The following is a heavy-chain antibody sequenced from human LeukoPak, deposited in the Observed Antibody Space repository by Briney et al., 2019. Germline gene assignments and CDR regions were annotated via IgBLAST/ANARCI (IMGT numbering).Heavy chain of an antibody. D-gene: IGHD5-18*01. CDR1: GFTFSSYS. V-gene: IGHV3-21*01. CDR3: ARDRLAGGYSYGPFDY. CDR2: ISSSSSYI. J-gene: IGHJ4*02. Sequence: PGGSLRLSCAASGFTFSSYSMNWVRQAPGKGLEWVSSISSSSSYIYYADSVKGRFTISRDNAKNSLYLQMNSLRAEDTAVYYCARDRLAGGYSYGPFDYWGQGTLVTASS.